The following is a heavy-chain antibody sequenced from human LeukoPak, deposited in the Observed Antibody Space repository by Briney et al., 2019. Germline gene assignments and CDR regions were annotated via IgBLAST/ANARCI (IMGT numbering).Heavy chain of an antibody. V-gene: IGHV4-59*01. CDR1: GGSISSYY. CDR3: ARMVRGVIRWFDP. CDR2: IYYSGST. J-gene: IGHJ5*02. D-gene: IGHD3-10*01. Sequence: PSETLSLTCTVSGGSISSYYWSWIRQPPGKGLEWIGYIYYSGSTNYNPSLKSRVTVSVDTSKNQFSLKLSSVAAAATAVYYCARMVRGVIRWFDPWGQGTLVTVSS.